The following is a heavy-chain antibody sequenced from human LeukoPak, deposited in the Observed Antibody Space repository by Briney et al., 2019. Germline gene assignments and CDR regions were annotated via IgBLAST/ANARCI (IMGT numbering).Heavy chain of an antibody. V-gene: IGHV3-30*04. CDR1: GFTFSSYA. CDR3: ARDPDTALDY. Sequence: RGSLRLSCAASGFTFSSYAMHWVRQAPGKGLEWVAVISYDGSNKYYADSVKGRFTISRDNSKNTLYLQMNSLRAEDTAVYYCARDPDTALDYWGQGTLVTVSS. D-gene: IGHD5-18*01. CDR2: ISYDGSNK. J-gene: IGHJ4*02.